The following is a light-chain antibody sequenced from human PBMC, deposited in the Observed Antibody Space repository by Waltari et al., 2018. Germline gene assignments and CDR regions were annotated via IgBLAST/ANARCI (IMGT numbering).Light chain of an antibody. CDR3: QQYHNSPGA. CDR1: QSISSSY. Sequence: EIVLTQSPGTLSLSPGERATLSCRASQSISSSYLAWYQQKPGQAPRLLIYGAVSRATGIPDRFSGSGSGTDFTLTISRLEPEDFAVYYCQQYHNSPGAFGQGTQLEIK. V-gene: IGKV3-20*01. CDR2: GAV. J-gene: IGKJ2*01.